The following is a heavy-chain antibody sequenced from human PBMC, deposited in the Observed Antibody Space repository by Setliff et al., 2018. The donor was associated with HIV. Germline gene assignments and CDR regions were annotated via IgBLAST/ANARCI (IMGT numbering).Heavy chain of an antibody. V-gene: IGHV4-31*03. CDR3: ARGFGYAQRPPLYYFDY. D-gene: IGHD2-2*01. Sequence: KTSETLSLTCTVSGGSISSGYYYWSWIRQHPGKGLEWIGYIYYSGNPFYNPSLRSRVTISLDTSKNQFSLKLSSVTAADTAVYYCARGFGYAQRPPLYYFDYWGQGTLVTVSS. CDR1: GGSISSGYYY. J-gene: IGHJ4*02. CDR2: IYYSGNP.